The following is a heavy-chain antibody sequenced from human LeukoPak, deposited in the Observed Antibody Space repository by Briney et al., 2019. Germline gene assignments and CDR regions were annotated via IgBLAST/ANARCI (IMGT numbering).Heavy chain of an antibody. Sequence: ASVKVSCKASGYTFTGYYMHWVRQAPGQGLEWLGWINPNSGGTNYAQKFQGRVTMTRDTSINTAYMELSSLTSDDTAVYYCARDETRWRAFEIWGQGTMVTVSS. CDR3: ARDETRWRAFEI. V-gene: IGHV1-2*02. CDR2: INPNSGGT. D-gene: IGHD5-24*01. CDR1: GYTFTGYY. J-gene: IGHJ3*02.